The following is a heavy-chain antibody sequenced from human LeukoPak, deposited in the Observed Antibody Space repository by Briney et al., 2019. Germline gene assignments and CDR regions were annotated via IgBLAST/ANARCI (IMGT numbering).Heavy chain of an antibody. J-gene: IGHJ4*02. D-gene: IGHD4-17*01. Sequence: PGGSLRLSCAASGFTFSSYAMNWVRQAPGKGLEWVSSISGGGETTYYADSAKGRFTISRDNSQNTLYLQMNSLRAEGTAVYYCARDYADYVGYFFFDYWGQGTLVTVSS. CDR1: GFTFSSYA. CDR3: ARDYADYVGYFFFDY. V-gene: IGHV3-23*01. CDR2: ISGGGETT.